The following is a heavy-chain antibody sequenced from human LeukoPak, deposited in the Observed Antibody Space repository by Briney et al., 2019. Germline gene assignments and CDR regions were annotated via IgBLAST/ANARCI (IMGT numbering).Heavy chain of an antibody. J-gene: IGHJ4*02. Sequence: GASVKVSCKASGYTFTSYYMHWVRQAPGQGLEWMGIINPSGGSTSYAQKFQGRVTMTRDTSTSAVYMELSSLRSEDTAVYYCARPFFGELYFDYWGQGTLVTVSS. CDR3: ARPFFGELYFDY. D-gene: IGHD3-10*01. CDR2: INPSGGST. CDR1: GYTFTSYY. V-gene: IGHV1-46*01.